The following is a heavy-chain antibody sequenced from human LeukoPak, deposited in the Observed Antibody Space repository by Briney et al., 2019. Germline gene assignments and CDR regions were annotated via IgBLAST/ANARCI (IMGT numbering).Heavy chain of an antibody. J-gene: IGHJ4*02. D-gene: IGHD6-19*01. CDR3: ARSRYSNSIAVAGQIDY. CDR2: IIPIFGTA. CDR1: GGTFSSYA. V-gene: IGHV1-69*01. Sequence: SVKVSCKASGGTFSSYAISWVRQAPGQGLEWMGGIIPIFGTANHAQKFQGRVTITADESTSTAYMELSSLRSDDTAVYYCARSRYSNSIAVAGQIDYWGQGTLVTVSS.